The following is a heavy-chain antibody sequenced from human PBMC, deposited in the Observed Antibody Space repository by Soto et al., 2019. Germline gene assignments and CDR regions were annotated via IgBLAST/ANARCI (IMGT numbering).Heavy chain of an antibody. Sequence: PGGSLRLSCAASGFTFSSYGMHWVRQAPGKGLEWVAVISYDGSNKYYADSVKGRFTISRDNSKNTLYLQMNSLRAEDTAVYYCAKLPSAAAGQFDYWGQGTLVTVSS. CDR1: GFTFSSYG. J-gene: IGHJ4*02. D-gene: IGHD6-13*01. CDR3: AKLPSAAAGQFDY. V-gene: IGHV3-30*18. CDR2: ISYDGSNK.